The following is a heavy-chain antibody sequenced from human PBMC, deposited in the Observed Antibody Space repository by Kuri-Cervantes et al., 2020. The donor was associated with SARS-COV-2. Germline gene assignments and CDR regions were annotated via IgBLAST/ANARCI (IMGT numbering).Heavy chain of an antibody. J-gene: IGHJ6*02. Sequence: GESLKISCAASGFTFSDYYMSWVRQAPGKGLEWVSSISSSSSYIYYADSVKGRFTISRDNAKNSLYLQMNSLRAEDTAVYYCAKADWANYYYYYGMDVWGQGTTVTVSS. V-gene: IGHV3-21*04. CDR1: GFTFSDYY. CDR3: AKADWANYYYYYGMDV. D-gene: IGHD3-9*01. CDR2: ISSSSSYI.